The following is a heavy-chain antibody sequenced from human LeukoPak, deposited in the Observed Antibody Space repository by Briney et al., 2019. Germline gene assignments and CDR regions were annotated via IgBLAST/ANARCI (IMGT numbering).Heavy chain of an antibody. CDR1: GGSISIYY. Sequence: SENLSLTCTVSGGSISIYYWSWIRQPAGKGLEWIGRMYTSGSTNYNPSLKSRVTMSVDTSKNQFSLKLSSVTAADTALYYCARARGGSYTYYFDYWGQGTLVTVSS. D-gene: IGHD1-26*01. CDR2: MYTSGST. J-gene: IGHJ4*02. CDR3: ARARGGSYTYYFDY. V-gene: IGHV4-4*07.